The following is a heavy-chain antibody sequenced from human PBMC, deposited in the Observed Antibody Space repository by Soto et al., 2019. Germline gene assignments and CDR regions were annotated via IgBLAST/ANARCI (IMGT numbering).Heavy chain of an antibody. CDR1: GFTFSSFA. CDR2: ISGSGGST. J-gene: IGHJ4*02. V-gene: IGHV3-23*01. CDR3: ARGFSAGKGSPPDF. Sequence: LRLSCAASGFTFSSFAMSWVRQAPGKGLDWVSAISGSGGSTYSADSVKGRFTISRDNSKNTLYLQMSSLRAEDTAVYYCARGFSAGKGSPPDFCGQGSLVTVS. D-gene: IGHD6-13*01.